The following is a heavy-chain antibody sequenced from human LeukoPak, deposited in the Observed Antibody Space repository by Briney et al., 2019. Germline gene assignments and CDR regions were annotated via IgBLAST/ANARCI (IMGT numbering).Heavy chain of an antibody. J-gene: IGHJ4*02. D-gene: IGHD4-17*01. CDR1: GGSVSSGNYY. V-gene: IGHV4-39*07. CDR3: ARDTYYGVTFDY. CDR2: INHSGST. Sequence: SETLSLTCTVSGGSVSSGNYYWSWIRQPPGKGLEWIGEINHSGSTNYNPSLKSRVTISVDTSKNQFSLKLSSVTAADTAVYYCARDTYYGVTFDYWGQGTLVTVSS.